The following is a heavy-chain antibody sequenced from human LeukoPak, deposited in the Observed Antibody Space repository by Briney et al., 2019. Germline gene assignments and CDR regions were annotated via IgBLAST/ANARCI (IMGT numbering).Heavy chain of an antibody. V-gene: IGHV3-21*01. D-gene: IGHD2-15*01. CDR2: ISSSSSYI. CDR3: AKDLLEDIVVVVAPDAFDI. J-gene: IGHJ3*02. CDR1: GFTFSSYS. Sequence: GGSLRLSCAASGFTFSSYSMNWVRQAPGKGLEWVSSISSSSSYIYYADSVKGRFTISRDNAKNSLYLQMNSLRAEDTAVYYCAKDLLEDIVVVVAPDAFDIWGQGTMVTVSS.